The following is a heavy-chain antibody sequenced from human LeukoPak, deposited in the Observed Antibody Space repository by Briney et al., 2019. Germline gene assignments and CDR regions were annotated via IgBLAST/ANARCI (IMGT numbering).Heavy chain of an antibody. V-gene: IGHV4-34*01. CDR2: INHSGST. CDR1: GGSFSGYY. D-gene: IGHD3-3*01. J-gene: IGHJ6*02. Sequence: PSETLSLTCAVYGGSFSGYYWSWIRQPPGKGLEWIGEINHSGSTNYNPSLKSRVTISVDTSKNQFSLKLSSVTAADTAVYHCARDVKRITIFGVVGGNYYYGMDVWGQGTTVTVSS. CDR3: ARDVKRITIFGVVGGNYYYGMDV.